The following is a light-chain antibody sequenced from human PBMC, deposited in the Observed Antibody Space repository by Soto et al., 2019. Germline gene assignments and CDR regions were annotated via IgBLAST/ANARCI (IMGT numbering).Light chain of an antibody. CDR3: SSYTSRSTVV. J-gene: IGLJ2*01. CDR1: SSDVGAYNY. CDR2: EVS. V-gene: IGLV2-14*01. Sequence: QSALTQPASVSGSPGQSITISCTGTSSDVGAYNYVSWYQQHPGKAPKLIISEVSNRPSGVCNRFSGSKSGNTGSLTISGLQDEDEADYYCSSYTSRSTVVFGGGTKLTVL.